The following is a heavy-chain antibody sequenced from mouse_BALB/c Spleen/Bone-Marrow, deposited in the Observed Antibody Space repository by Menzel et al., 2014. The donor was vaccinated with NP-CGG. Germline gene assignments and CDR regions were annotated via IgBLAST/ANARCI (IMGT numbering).Heavy chain of an antibody. J-gene: IGHJ4*01. CDR2: IYPGDGDT. Sequence: VQLQQSGAELVRPWSSVKISCKASGYVFXTYWMNWVKQMPGQGLERIGQIYPGDGDTNYNGKFKDKVILTADKSSSTAYMQLSSLTSEDSAVYFCARSGKGAMDYWGQGTSVTVSS. V-gene: IGHV1-80*01. D-gene: IGHD2-1*01. CDR3: ARSGKGAMDY. CDR1: GYVFXTYW.